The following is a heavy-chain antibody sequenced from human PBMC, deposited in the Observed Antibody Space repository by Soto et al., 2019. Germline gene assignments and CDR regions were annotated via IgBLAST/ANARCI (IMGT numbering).Heavy chain of an antibody. J-gene: IGHJ4*01. Sequence: QVQLRKSGPGLVKPSEILTLTCTVSGGSVTSGNYYWSWIRQPPGKGLEWIGYIHYSGSTKYNPSLMIRGTIPIDTSKHHCSPRLRSVTAADMAVYDCARGYESEYLCGAYGGHGNQVTVSS. CDR3: ARGYESEYLCGAY. CDR2: IHYSGST. CDR1: GGSVTSGNYY. V-gene: IGHV4-61*03. D-gene: IGHD2-8*01.